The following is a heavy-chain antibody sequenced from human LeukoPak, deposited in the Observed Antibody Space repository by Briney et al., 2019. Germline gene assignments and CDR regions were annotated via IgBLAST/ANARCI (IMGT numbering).Heavy chain of an antibody. Sequence: PGGSLRLSCTASGFTFINYAMNWVRQAPGKGLEWVSSISSSGNYIFYADSVKGRFTISRDNAKNSLDLQMSSLNAEDTAVYYCARSKIDYWGQGTLVTVSS. J-gene: IGHJ4*02. CDR3: ARSKIDY. CDR2: ISSSGNYI. V-gene: IGHV3-21*01. D-gene: IGHD4-11*01. CDR1: GFTFINYA.